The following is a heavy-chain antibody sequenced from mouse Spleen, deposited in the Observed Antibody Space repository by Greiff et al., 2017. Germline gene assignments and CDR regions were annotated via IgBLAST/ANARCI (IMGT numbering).Heavy chain of an antibody. V-gene: IGHV3-6*01. CDR3: ARLTTVVFDY. CDR1: GYSITSGYY. D-gene: IGHD1-1*01. Sequence: DVKLVESGPGLVKPSQSLSLTCSVTGYSITSGYYWNWIRQFPGNKLEWMGYISYDGSNNYNPSLKNRISITRDTSKNQFFLKLNSVTTEDTATYYCARLTTVVFDYWGQGTTLTVSS. J-gene: IGHJ2*01. CDR2: ISYDGSN.